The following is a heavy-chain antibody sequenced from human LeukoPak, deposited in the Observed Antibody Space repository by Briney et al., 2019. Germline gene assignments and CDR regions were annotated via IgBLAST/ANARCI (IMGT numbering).Heavy chain of an antibody. CDR2: ISGSGGST. D-gene: IGHD4-17*01. CDR3: AKDLAVTTGY. V-gene: IGHV3-23*01. J-gene: IGHJ4*02. CDR1: GFTFDDYA. Sequence: GRSLRLSCAASGFTFDDYAMHWVRQAPGKGLEWVSGISGSGGSTYYADSVKGRFTISRDNSKNTLYLQMNSLRAEDTAVYYCAKDLAVTTGYWGQGTLVTVSS.